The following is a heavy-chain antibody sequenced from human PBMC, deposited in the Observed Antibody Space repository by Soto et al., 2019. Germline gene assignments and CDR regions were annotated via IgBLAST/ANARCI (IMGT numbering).Heavy chain of an antibody. CDR1: GFTFSSYA. V-gene: IGHV3-30-3*01. J-gene: IGHJ4*02. D-gene: IGHD1-26*01. Sequence: QVQLVESGGGVVQPGRSLRLSCAASGFTFSSYAMHWVRQAPGKGLEWVAVISYDGSNKYYADSVKGRFTISRDNSKNTLYLQMNSLRAEDTAVYYCARAEWELRTPLPIWGQGTLVTVSS. CDR2: ISYDGSNK. CDR3: ARAEWELRTPLPI.